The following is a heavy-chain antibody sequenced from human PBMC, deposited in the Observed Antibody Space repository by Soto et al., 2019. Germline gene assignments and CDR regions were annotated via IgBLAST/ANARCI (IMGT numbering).Heavy chain of an antibody. CDR1: GFTFSSYA. CDR3: AKAKGVWGRPTYYFDY. Sequence: GGSLRLSCAASGFTFSSYAMSWVRQAPGKGLEWVSAISGSGGSTYYADSVKGRFTISRDNSKNTLYLQMNSLRAEDTAVYYCAKAKGVWGRPTYYFDYWGQGTLVTVSS. J-gene: IGHJ4*02. D-gene: IGHD3-16*01. V-gene: IGHV3-23*01. CDR2: ISGSGGST.